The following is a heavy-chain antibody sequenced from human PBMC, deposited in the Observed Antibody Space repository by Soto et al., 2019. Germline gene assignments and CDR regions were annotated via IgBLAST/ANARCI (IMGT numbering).Heavy chain of an antibody. CDR1: GFTFSSYA. V-gene: IGHV3-30-3*01. CDR3: ARDLGGWFDP. CDR2: ISYDGSNK. Sequence: QVQPVESGGGVVQPGRSLRLSCAASGFTFSSYAMHWVRQAPGKGLEWVAVISYDGSNKYYADSVKGRFTISRDNSKNTLYLQMNSLRAEDTAVYYCARDLGGWFDPWGQGTLVTVSS. D-gene: IGHD2-15*01. J-gene: IGHJ5*02.